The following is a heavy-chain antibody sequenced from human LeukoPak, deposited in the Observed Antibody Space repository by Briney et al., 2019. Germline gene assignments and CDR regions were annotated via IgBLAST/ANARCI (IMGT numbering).Heavy chain of an antibody. CDR2: INHSGST. CDR3: ARGLKGVGYSYGLSNRVTYFDY. CDR1: GGSFSGYY. V-gene: IGHV4-34*01. D-gene: IGHD5-18*01. Sequence: SETLSLTCAVYGGSFSGYYWSRIRQPPGKGLEWIGEINHSGSTNYNPSLKSRVTISVDTSKNQFSLKLSSVTAADTAVYYCARGLKGVGYSYGLSNRVTYFDYWGQGTLVTVSS. J-gene: IGHJ4*02.